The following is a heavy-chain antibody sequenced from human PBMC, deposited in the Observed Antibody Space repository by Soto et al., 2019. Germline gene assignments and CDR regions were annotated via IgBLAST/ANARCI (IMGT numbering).Heavy chain of an antibody. CDR2: IYYSGST. CDR3: ARLRFGVYYYYYGMDV. J-gene: IGHJ6*02. D-gene: IGHD4-17*01. CDR1: GGSISSYY. Sequence: SETLSLTCTVSGGSISSYYWSWIRQPPGKGLEWIGYIYYSGSTNYNPSLKSRVTISVDTSKNQFSLKLSSVTAADTAVYYCARLRFGVYYYYYGMDVWGQGTTVTVSS. V-gene: IGHV4-59*01.